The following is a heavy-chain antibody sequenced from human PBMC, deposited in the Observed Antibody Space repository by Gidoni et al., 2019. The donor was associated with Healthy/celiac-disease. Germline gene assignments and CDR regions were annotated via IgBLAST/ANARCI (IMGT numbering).Heavy chain of an antibody. J-gene: IGHJ6*02. Sequence: QLQLQESGPGLVKPSEPLSLTRTVSGGSISSSSYSWGWIRQPPGKGLEWIGSIYYSGSTYYNPSLKSRVTISVDTSKNQFSRKLSSVTAADTAVYYCASLPAYDFWSGYSVPIPSNYYYYGMDVWGQGTTVTVSS. CDR2: IYYSGST. CDR3: ASLPAYDFWSGYSVPIPSNYYYYGMDV. V-gene: IGHV4-39*01. D-gene: IGHD3-3*01. CDR1: GGSISSSSYS.